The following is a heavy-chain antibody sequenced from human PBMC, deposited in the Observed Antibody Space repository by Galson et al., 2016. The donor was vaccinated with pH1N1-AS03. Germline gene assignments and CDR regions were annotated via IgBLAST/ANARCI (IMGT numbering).Heavy chain of an antibody. CDR3: ARQVRDGYNDYFDY. Sequence: QSGAEVTKPGESLKISCKTSGYIFTSYWVAWVRHMPGKGLEWLGIIYPGDSDTRYSPSFQGQVTISTDRSNNTAYLQWSSLKASETAIYYCARQVRDGYNDYFDYWGQGILVTVSS. D-gene: IGHD5-24*01. J-gene: IGHJ4*02. V-gene: IGHV5-51*01. CDR2: IYPGDSDT. CDR1: GYIFTSYW.